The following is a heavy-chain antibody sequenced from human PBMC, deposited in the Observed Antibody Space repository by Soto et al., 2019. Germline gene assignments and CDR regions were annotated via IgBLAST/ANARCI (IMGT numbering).Heavy chain of an antibody. CDR2: IYSGGST. D-gene: IGHD3-22*01. CDR3: ARDRVESGYPEYFQH. Sequence: PGGSLRLSCAASGFTVSSNYMSWVRQAPGKGLEWVSVIYSGGSTYYADSVKGRFTISRDNSKNTLYLQINSLRAEDTAVYYCARDRVESGYPEYFQHWGQGTLVPVSS. V-gene: IGHV3-53*01. J-gene: IGHJ1*01. CDR1: GFTVSSNY.